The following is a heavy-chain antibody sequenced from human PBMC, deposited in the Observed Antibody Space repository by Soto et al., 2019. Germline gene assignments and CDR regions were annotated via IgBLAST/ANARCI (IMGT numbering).Heavy chain of an antibody. CDR3: ARDPKSGNQKLYFDY. V-gene: IGHV3-48*02. CDR1: GFTFSSYS. D-gene: IGHD4-4*01. Sequence: PGGSLRLSCAASGFTFSSYSMNWFRQAPGKELEWLSYISGSGNTMYYADSVKGRFTIARDNAQKSLYLQLNNLRDDDTAMYYCARDPKSGNQKLYFDYWGRGTLVTVSS. CDR2: ISGSGNTM. J-gene: IGHJ4*02.